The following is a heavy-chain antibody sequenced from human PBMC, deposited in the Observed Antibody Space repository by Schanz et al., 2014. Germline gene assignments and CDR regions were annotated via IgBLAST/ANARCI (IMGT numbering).Heavy chain of an antibody. CDR2: ISSTSRAT. J-gene: IGHJ4*02. D-gene: IGHD2-2*02. CDR1: GFTFRSYS. CDR3: AGGEYQLLYGN. Sequence: EAQLVESGGGVVQPGGSLRLSCATSGFTFRSYSMNWVRQAPGKGLEWISYISSTSRATYYADSVKGRFTISRDNAKNSLFLQMNSLRAEDTAVYYCAGGEYQLLYGNWGQGTLXTVSS. V-gene: IGHV3-48*01.